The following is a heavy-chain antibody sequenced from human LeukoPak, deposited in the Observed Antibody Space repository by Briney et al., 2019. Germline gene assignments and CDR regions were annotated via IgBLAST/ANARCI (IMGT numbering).Heavy chain of an antibody. Sequence: PGGSLRLSCSASGFTLSGYWMSRVRQAPGKGLEWVANIKKDGSEKYNVDAVKGRFTISRDNSKNSLYLQMDSLRDEDTAVYYCARNYGGGYWGQGTLVTVSS. V-gene: IGHV3-7*01. CDR3: ARNYGGGY. D-gene: IGHD4-23*01. CDR1: GFTLSGYW. J-gene: IGHJ4*02. CDR2: IKKDGSEK.